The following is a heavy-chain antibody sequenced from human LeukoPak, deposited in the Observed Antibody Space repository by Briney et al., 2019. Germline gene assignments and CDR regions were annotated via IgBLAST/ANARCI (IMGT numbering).Heavy chain of an antibody. Sequence: GGSLRLSCAASGFTFSSYWMHWVRQAPGKGLVWVSRINSDGSSTSYADSVKGRFTISRDNAKNSLYLQMNSLRAEDTAVYYCARRVYYGSGTSQYYFDYWGQGTLVTVSS. J-gene: IGHJ4*02. CDR2: INSDGSST. CDR1: GFTFSSYW. D-gene: IGHD3-10*01. V-gene: IGHV3-74*01. CDR3: ARRVYYGSGTSQYYFDY.